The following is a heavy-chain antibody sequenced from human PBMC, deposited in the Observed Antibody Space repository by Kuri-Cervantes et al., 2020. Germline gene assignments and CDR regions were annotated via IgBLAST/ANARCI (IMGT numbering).Heavy chain of an antibody. Sequence: SETLSLTCTVSGGSISNYYWSWIRQPPGKGLEWIGYIYYTGSTTYNPSLKSRVSMSIDTSKKQFSLELSSVTAADTAVYYCARDSSPSRSFYYYMDVWGKGTTVTVSS. J-gene: IGHJ6*03. CDR3: ARDSSPSRSFYYYMDV. CDR2: IYYTGST. D-gene: IGHD3-10*01. CDR1: GGSISNYY. V-gene: IGHV4-59*01.